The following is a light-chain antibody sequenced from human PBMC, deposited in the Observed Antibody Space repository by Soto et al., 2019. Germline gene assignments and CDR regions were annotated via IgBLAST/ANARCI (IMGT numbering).Light chain of an antibody. J-gene: IGLJ3*02. V-gene: IGLV1-40*01. CDR3: QSYDSSVSVWV. CDR2: GNS. Sequence: QSVLTQPPSVSGAPGQRVTISCTGSSSNIGAGYDVHWYQQLPGTAPRLLIPGNSNRPSGVPDRFSGYKSGTSASLAITGLQAEDGADYYCQSYDSSVSVWVFGGGTKVTVL. CDR1: SSNIGAGYD.